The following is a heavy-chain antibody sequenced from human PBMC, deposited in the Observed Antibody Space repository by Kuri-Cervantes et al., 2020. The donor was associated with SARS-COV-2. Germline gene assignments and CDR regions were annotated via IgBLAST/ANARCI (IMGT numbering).Heavy chain of an antibody. CDR1: GYTFTDYY. V-gene: IGHV1-2*04. Sequence: ASVKVSCKASGYTFTDYYMHWVRQAPGQGLGWMGWINPNSGGTNYAQKFQGWVTMTRDTSISTAYMELSRLRSDDTAVYYCARSTPFLRLVVMSQGRAFDIWGQGTMVTVSS. CDR2: INPNSGGT. CDR3: ARSTPFLRLVVMSQGRAFDI. D-gene: IGHD3-22*01. J-gene: IGHJ3*02.